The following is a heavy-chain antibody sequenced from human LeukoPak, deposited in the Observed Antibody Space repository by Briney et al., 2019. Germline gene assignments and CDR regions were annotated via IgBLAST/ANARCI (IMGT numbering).Heavy chain of an antibody. CDR1: GGTFSSYA. D-gene: IGHD4-23*01. Sequence: SVKVSCKASGGTFSSYALSWMRQAPGQGLEWMGRVILMFDLTDYAQKFQGRVSITADTSTGTAYMELSSLTSDDTAMYYCARDPALEGTEDYRDFGGVENVDAFDVWGQGTMVTVFS. V-gene: IGHV1-69*10. CDR2: VILMFDLT. J-gene: IGHJ3*01. CDR3: ARDPALEGTEDYRDFGGVENVDAFDV.